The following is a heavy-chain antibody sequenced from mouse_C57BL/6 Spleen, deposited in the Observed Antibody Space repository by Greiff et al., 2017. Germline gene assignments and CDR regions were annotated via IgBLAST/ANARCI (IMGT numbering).Heavy chain of an antibody. CDR2: IDPEDGET. D-gene: IGHD2-3*01. CDR1: GFNIKDYY. J-gene: IGHJ3*01. V-gene: IGHV14-2*01. Sequence: EVKLVESGAELVKPGASVKLSCTASGFNIKDYYMHWVKQRTEQGLEWIGRIDPEDGETKYAPKFQGKATITADTSANTAYLQRSSLTSEDTAVYYCARSNDGYYWFAYWGQGTLVTVSA. CDR3: ARSNDGYYWFAY.